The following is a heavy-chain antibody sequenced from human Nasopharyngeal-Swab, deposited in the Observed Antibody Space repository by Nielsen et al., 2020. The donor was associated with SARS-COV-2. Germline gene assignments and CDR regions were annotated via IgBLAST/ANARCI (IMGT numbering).Heavy chain of an antibody. CDR2: ISGSGGST. CDR1: GFTFSSYA. D-gene: IGHD4-23*01. V-gene: IGHV3-23*01. J-gene: IGHJ4*02. CDR3: ATPRTYGGGPFDY. Sequence: GESLKISCAASGFTFSSYAMSWVRQAPGKGLEWVSAISGSGGSTYYADSVKGRFTISRDNSKNTLYLQMNSLKAEDTAVYYRATPRTYGGGPFDYWGQGTLVTVSS.